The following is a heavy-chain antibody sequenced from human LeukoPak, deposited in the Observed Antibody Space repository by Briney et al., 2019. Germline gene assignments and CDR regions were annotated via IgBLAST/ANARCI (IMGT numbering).Heavy chain of an antibody. D-gene: IGHD3-22*01. V-gene: IGHV3-7*01. CDR3: ASHDNSGFCKDN. J-gene: IGHJ4*02. CDR2: INPSGSGT. CDR1: GFTYRKYW. Sequence: GGALRLSCVASGFTYRKYWMTWVRQAPGKGLEWVANINPSGSGTQYVDSVKGRFTISRDDAKNSLYLQMNNLRVEDTAVYYCASHDNSGFCKDNWGQGTLVTVSS.